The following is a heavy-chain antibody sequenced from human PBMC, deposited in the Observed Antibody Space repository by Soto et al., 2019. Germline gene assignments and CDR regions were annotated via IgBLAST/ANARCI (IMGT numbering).Heavy chain of an antibody. D-gene: IGHD6-19*01. Sequence: QVQLVQSGAEVKKPGASVKVSCKASGYTFTSYGISWVRQATGQGLEWMGWISAYNGNTNYAQKLQGRVTMTTDTSTSTAYMELRSLRADDTAVYYCARDSGIAVAGTARGGVGHWGQGTLVTVSS. CDR2: ISAYNGNT. V-gene: IGHV1-18*01. CDR3: ARDSGIAVAGTARGGVGH. CDR1: GYTFTSYG. J-gene: IGHJ4*02.